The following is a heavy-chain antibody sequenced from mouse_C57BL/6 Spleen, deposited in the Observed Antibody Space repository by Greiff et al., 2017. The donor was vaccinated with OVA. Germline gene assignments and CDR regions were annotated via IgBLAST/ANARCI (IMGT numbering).Heavy chain of an antibody. D-gene: IGHD2-4*01. CDR2: IYPRSGNT. CDR3: ARNYEDFDY. V-gene: IGHV1-81*01. Sequence: VKLMESGAELARPGASVKLSCKASGYTFTSYGISWVKQRTGQGLEWIGEIYPRSGNTYYNEKFKGKATLTADKSSSTAYMELRSLTSEDSAVYFCARNYEDFDYWGQGTTLTVSS. CDR1: GYTFTSYG. J-gene: IGHJ2*01.